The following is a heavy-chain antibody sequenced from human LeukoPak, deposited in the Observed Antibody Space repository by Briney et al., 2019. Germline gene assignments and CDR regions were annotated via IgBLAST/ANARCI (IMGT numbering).Heavy chain of an antibody. CDR2: IYYSGST. CDR1: GGSFRGYY. CDR3: AGVRLGIAAADYAFDI. J-gene: IGHJ3*02. V-gene: IGHV4-59*01. D-gene: IGHD6-13*01. Sequence: PSETLSLTCAVYGGSFRGYYWSWIRQPPGKGLEWIGYIYYSGSTNYNPSLKSRVTISVDTSKNQFSLKLSSVTAADTAVYYCAGVRLGIAAADYAFDIWGQGTMVTVSS.